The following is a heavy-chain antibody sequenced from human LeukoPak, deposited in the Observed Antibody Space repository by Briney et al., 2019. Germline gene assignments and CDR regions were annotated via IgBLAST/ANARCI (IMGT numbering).Heavy chain of an antibody. Sequence: PGGSLRLSCAASGFTFSSYDMHWVRQAPGKGLEGVTFIQYDGSNKYYADSVKGRFTISRDNSKNTLYLQMNSLRPEDTAVYYCAKNRGYSGYDSFYFDYWGQGTLVTVSS. D-gene: IGHD5-12*01. CDR2: IQYDGSNK. V-gene: IGHV3-30*02. CDR1: GFTFSSYD. CDR3: AKNRGYSGYDSFYFDY. J-gene: IGHJ4*02.